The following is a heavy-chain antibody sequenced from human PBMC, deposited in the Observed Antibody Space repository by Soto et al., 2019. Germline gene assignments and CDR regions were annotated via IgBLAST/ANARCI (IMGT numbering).Heavy chain of an antibody. V-gene: IGHV2-5*02. CDR1: GFSLSTSGVG. Sequence: QITLKESGPTLVKPTQTLTLTCTYSGFSLSTSGVGVGWIRQPPGKALEWLAIIFWDDDKRYSPTLKSSSTTTKYTSKNQLFLTMTNMNPVDTATYYCAHMTYCSGGSCYDYWGQGTLVTASS. D-gene: IGHD2-15*01. CDR2: IFWDDDK. J-gene: IGHJ4*02. CDR3: AHMTYCSGGSCYDY.